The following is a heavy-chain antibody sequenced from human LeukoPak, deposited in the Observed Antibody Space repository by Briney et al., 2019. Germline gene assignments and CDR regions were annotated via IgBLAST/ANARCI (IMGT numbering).Heavy chain of an antibody. CDR2: INHSGNP. Sequence: SETLSLTCAGYGGSFRGYYRSSIRQPPGKGLEWIGEINHSGNPNYNPSLKSRVTMSVDTSKNHFSLKLSSVTAADTAVYYCARVIISAAATVPYSYGMDVWGQGTTVTVSS. CDR1: GGSFRGYY. J-gene: IGHJ6*02. CDR3: ARVIISAAATVPYSYGMDV. D-gene: IGHD6-13*01. V-gene: IGHV4-34*01.